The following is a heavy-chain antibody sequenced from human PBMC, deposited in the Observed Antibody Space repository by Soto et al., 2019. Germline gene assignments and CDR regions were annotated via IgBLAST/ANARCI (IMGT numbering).Heavy chain of an antibody. Sequence: GGSLRLSCAASGFTFSSNAMHWVRQAPGKGLEWVAVISYDGSNKYYADSVKGRFTISRDNSKNTLYLQMNSLRAEDTAVYYCASTLRYYGSGKDYYGMDVWGQGTKVTVSS. D-gene: IGHD3-10*01. CDR1: GFTFSSNA. CDR3: ASTLRYYGSGKDYYGMDV. CDR2: ISYDGSNK. V-gene: IGHV3-30-3*01. J-gene: IGHJ6*02.